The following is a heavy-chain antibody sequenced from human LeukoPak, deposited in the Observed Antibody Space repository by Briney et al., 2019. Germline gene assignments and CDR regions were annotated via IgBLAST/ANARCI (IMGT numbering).Heavy chain of an antibody. Sequence: GESLKISCKGSGYRFGNYWIAWVRQMPGKGLESMGIIYPGDSDTRSSPSFQGQVTFSADKSISTAYLQWSSLKASDTAMYYCARLSDGYNDFWGQGTLVTVSS. V-gene: IGHV5-51*01. CDR2: IYPGDSDT. J-gene: IGHJ4*02. CDR1: GYRFGNYW. CDR3: ARLSDGYNDF. D-gene: IGHD5-24*01.